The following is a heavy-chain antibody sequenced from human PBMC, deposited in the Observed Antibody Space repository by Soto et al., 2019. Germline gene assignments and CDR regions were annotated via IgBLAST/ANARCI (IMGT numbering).Heavy chain of an antibody. D-gene: IGHD2-8*01. J-gene: IGHJ4*02. Sequence: VSVKVSCKVSGYTLTELSMHWVRQAPGKGLEWMGGFDPEDGETIYAQKFQGRVTMTEDTSTDTAYMELSSLRSEDTAVYYCASLMVYARTKYFDYWGQGTLVTVSS. CDR2: FDPEDGET. V-gene: IGHV1-24*01. CDR1: GYTLTELS. CDR3: ASLMVYARTKYFDY.